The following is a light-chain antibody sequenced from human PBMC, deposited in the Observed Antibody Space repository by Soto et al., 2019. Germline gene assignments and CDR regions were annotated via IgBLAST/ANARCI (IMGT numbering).Light chain of an antibody. V-gene: IGKV3-20*01. J-gene: IGKJ1*01. CDR3: QQYGSSPSWT. CDR2: GAS. CDR1: QSVSSSY. Sequence: EIVLTQSPGTLSLSPGERATLSCRASQSVSSSYLAWYQQKPGQAPRLLIYGASSRPTGIPDRFSGSGSGTDFTLTISRLEPEDFAVYYCQQYGSSPSWTFGQGTKV.